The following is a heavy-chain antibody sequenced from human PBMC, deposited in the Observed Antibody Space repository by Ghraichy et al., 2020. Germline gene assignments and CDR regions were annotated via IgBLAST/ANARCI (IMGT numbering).Heavy chain of an antibody. D-gene: IGHD3-10*01. CDR3: ARHIPGRGALPYYFDY. Sequence: SQTLSLTCTVSGGSISSSSYYWGWIRQPPGKGLEWIGRIYYSGSTYYNPSLKSRVTISVDTSKNQFSLKLSSVTAADTAVYYCARHIPGRGALPYYFDYWGQGTLVTVSS. V-gene: IGHV4-39*01. CDR2: IYYSGST. J-gene: IGHJ4*02. CDR1: GGSISSSSYY.